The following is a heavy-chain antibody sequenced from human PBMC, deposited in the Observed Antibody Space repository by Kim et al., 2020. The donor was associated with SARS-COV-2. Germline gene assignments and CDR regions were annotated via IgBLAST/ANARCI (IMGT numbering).Heavy chain of an antibody. CDR2: INTNGGRT. V-gene: IGHV3-64D*06. CDR1: GFTFSDEI. CDR3: VKQMDC. Sequence: GSLRLSCAASGFTFSDEIMHWVRQAPGKGLEYVSGINTNGGRTYYADTVKGRFTISRDNSKNTLYLQMSSRRPDDTAVYYCVKQMDCWGQGTQVAVSS. D-gene: IGHD2-21*02. J-gene: IGHJ4*02.